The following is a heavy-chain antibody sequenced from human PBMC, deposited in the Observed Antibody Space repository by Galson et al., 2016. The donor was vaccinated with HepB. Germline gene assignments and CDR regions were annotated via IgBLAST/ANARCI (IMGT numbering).Heavy chain of an antibody. CDR3: VKGYHDSSGYCGADY. CDR2: INWSGGTI. V-gene: IGHV3-9*01. CDR1: GFTFDDYA. Sequence: SLRLSCAASGFTFDDYAMHWVRQAPGKGLEWVSSINWSGGTIGYADSVKGRFTISRDNVKNSLFLQMNSLRPEDTALYYCVKGYHDSSGYCGADYWGQGTLVTVSS. J-gene: IGHJ4*02. D-gene: IGHD3-22*01.